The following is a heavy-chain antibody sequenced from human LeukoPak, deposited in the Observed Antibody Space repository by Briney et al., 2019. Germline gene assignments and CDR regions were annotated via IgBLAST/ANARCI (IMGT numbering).Heavy chain of an antibody. CDR3: VRRPSLGIAENCRRSTCSNYYYYYIDV. CDR2: INSDGSST. D-gene: IGHD2-15*01. J-gene: IGHJ6*03. Sequence: PGRSLRLSCAASGFTFRSYWMHWVRQAPGKGLVWVSRINSDGSSTSYADSVKGRFTISRDNAKNTLYLQMNSLRAEDTAVYYCVRRPSLGIAENCRRSTCSNYYYYYIDVWGKGTTVTISS. V-gene: IGHV3-74*01. CDR1: GFTFRSYW.